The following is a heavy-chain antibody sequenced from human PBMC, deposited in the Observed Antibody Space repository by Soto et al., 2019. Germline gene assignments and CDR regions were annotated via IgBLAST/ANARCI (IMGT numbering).Heavy chain of an antibody. CDR1: GGSVSSHDYD. J-gene: IGHJ6*02. CDR3: ARRKSLDV. Sequence: QLQLQESGPGLLRPSQTLSLTCSLSGGSVSSHDYDWTWVRQRPGKGLEWIGFVHDRETADYNPSLKSRVSISVDTFKNKFSLSLSSVTAADSGVYYCARRKSLDVWGQGITVIVSS. V-gene: IGHV4-30-4*08. D-gene: IGHD3-10*01. CDR2: VHDRETA.